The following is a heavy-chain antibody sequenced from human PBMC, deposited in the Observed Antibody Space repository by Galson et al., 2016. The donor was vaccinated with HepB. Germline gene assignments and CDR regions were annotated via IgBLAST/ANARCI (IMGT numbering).Heavy chain of an antibody. CDR2: IYYSGNT. Sequence: TLSLTCSVSGGSISSVGYYWTWIRQHPGKGLDWIGYIYYSGNTYYNPSLKSRVTISVDTSKNQFSLKLSSVTAADTAVYYCAREPYDSSGYFWYFDLWGRGTLVTVSS. V-gene: IGHV4-31*03. D-gene: IGHD3-22*01. CDR1: GGSISSVGYY. J-gene: IGHJ2*01. CDR3: AREPYDSSGYFWYFDL.